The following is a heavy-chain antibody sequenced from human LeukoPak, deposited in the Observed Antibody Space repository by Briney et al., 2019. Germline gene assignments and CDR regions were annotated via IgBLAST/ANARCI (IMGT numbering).Heavy chain of an antibody. V-gene: IGHV3-7*03. J-gene: IGHJ4*02. CDR1: GFMFSSNW. D-gene: IGHD5-24*01. CDR2: IKEDGTET. CDR3: AKEGRSLQTY. Sequence: GGSLRLSCAASGFMFSSNWMSWVRLAPGKGLEWVANIKEDGTETYYVDSVKGRFTISRDNAKDSLYLQMNSLRVEDTAVYYCAKEGRSLQTYWGQGTLVTVSS.